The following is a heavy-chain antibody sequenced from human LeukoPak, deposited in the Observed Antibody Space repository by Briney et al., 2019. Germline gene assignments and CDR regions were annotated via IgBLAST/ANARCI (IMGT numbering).Heavy chain of an antibody. Sequence: GGSLRLSCAASGFTFSSYGMHWVRQAPGKGLEWVAFIRSDGSNKYYADSVRGRFTLSRDNAKNSLYLQMNSLRAEDTAVYYCARDEVGGPLKYWGQGILVTVTS. CDR3: ARDEVGGPLKY. J-gene: IGHJ4*02. CDR1: GFTFSSYG. D-gene: IGHD1-26*01. V-gene: IGHV3-30*02. CDR2: IRSDGSNK.